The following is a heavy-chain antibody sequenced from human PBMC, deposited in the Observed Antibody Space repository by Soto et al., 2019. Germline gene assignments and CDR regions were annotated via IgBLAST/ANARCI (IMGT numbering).Heavy chain of an antibody. Sequence: QVQLQQWGAGLLKPAETLSLTCAVYGGSFSGYYWTWIRKPPGKGLEWIGEIKQSGFTNYNPSLESRVTMSVYTSKNQFSLRLSSVTAADTAVYYCARFPFDRSSWTNPRYFDYWGQGTLVTVSS. CDR1: GGSFSGYY. CDR2: IKQSGFT. CDR3: ARFPFDRSSWTNPRYFDY. V-gene: IGHV4-34*01. J-gene: IGHJ4*02. D-gene: IGHD6-13*01.